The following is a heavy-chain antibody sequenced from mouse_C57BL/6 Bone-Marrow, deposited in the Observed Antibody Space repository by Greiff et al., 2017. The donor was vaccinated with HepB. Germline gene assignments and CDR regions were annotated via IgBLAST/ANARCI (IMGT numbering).Heavy chain of an antibody. J-gene: IGHJ3*01. CDR3: ASVDYLFAY. CDR1: GYAFSSSW. Sequence: VQLQQSGPELVKPGASVKISCKASGYAFSSSWMNWVKQRPGKGLEWIGRIYPGDGDTNYNGKFKGKATLTADKSSSTAYMQLSSLTSEDAAVYYCASVDYLFAYWGQGTLVTVSA. CDR2: IYPGDGDT. D-gene: IGHD2-4*01. V-gene: IGHV1-82*01.